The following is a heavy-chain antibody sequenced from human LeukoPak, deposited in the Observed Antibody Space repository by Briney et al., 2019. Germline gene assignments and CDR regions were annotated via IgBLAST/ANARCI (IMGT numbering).Heavy chain of an antibody. CDR1: GYTFSDYG. CDR2: ISAYNGNT. D-gene: IGHD6-19*01. Sequence: GASVKVSCKASGYTFSDYGISWVRQAPGQGLEWMGWISAYNGNTKYAQRAQGRVTMTIDPSTSTASMELRSLNSDDTAVYYCARDEPYSSGWYYFDYWGQGTLVTVSS. V-gene: IGHV1-18*01. CDR3: ARDEPYSSGWYYFDY. J-gene: IGHJ4*02.